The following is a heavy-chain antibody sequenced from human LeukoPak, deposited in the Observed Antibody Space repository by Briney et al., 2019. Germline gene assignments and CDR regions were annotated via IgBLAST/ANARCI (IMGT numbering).Heavy chain of an antibody. Sequence: GMSLRLSCAASGFTFSSYGMHWVRQAPGKGLEWVAVIWYDGSNKYYADSVKGRFTISRDNSKNTLYLQLNSLRAEDTAVYYCAKDQVGNRRYSGYDYFDYWGQGALVTVSS. CDR1: GFTFSSYG. V-gene: IGHV3-33*06. CDR2: IWYDGSNK. CDR3: AKDQVGNRRYSGYDYFDY. D-gene: IGHD5-12*01. J-gene: IGHJ4*02.